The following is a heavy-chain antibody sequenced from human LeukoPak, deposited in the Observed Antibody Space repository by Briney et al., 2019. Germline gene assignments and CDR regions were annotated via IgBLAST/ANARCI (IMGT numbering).Heavy chain of an antibody. Sequence: SETLSLTCTVSGGSINISYWSWIRQPPGKGLEWIGYIYYRGSTNYNPSLKSRVTISVDTSRNQYSLKLSSVTAADTAVYYCARSGVFTGYDAFDIWGQGTRVTVSS. D-gene: IGHD6-13*01. CDR2: IYYRGST. CDR1: GGSINISY. CDR3: ARSGVFTGYDAFDI. V-gene: IGHV4-59*08. J-gene: IGHJ3*02.